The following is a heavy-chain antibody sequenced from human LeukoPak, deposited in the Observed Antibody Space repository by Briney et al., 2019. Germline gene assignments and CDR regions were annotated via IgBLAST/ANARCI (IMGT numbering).Heavy chain of an antibody. CDR2: INHSGST. J-gene: IGHJ6*03. V-gene: IGHV4-34*01. CDR3: ARDLYRSSGYYYYYMDV. Sequence: SETLSLTCAVYGGSFSGYYWSWIRQPPGKGLEWIGEINHSGSTNYNPSLKSRVTISVDTSKNQFSLKLSSVTAEDTAVYYCARDLYRSSGYYYYYMDVRGKGTTVTVSS. D-gene: IGHD3-22*01. CDR1: GGSFSGYY.